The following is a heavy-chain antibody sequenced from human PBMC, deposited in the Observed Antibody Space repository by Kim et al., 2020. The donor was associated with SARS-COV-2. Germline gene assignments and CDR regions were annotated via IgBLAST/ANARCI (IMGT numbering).Heavy chain of an antibody. Sequence: SETLSLTCAVYGGSFSGYYWSWIRQPPGKGLEWIGEINHSGSTNYNPSLKSRVTISVDTSKNQFSLKLSSVTAADTAVYYCSTDFKNNLGDYYYYYGMDV. CDR1: GGSFSGYY. V-gene: IGHV4-34*01. J-gene: IGHJ6*01. D-gene: IGHD3-3*01. CDR3: STDFKNNLGDYYYYYGMDV. CDR2: INHSGST.